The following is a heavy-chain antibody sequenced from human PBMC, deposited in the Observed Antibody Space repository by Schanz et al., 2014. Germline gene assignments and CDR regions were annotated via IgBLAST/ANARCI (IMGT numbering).Heavy chain of an antibody. Sequence: QVQLQESGPGLVKPSETLSLTCTVSGDSIGTYQWSWIRQPPGKGLEWIGYVYHSGVTTYKSSLKSRVSITVDTKKTQFSLKLTSGTAADTAVYYCARSTYDFWSAFDYWGQGILVAVSS. CDR3: ARSTYDFWSAFDY. D-gene: IGHD3-3*01. CDR2: VYHSGVT. CDR1: GDSIGTYQ. J-gene: IGHJ4*02. V-gene: IGHV4-59*08.